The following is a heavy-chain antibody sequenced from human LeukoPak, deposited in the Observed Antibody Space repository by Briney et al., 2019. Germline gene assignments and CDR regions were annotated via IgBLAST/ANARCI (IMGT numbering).Heavy chain of an antibody. CDR1: GGSFSGYY. CDR2: INHSGST. CDR3: ARGRGLFDP. D-gene: IGHD3-10*01. Sequence: SETLSLTCAVYGGSFSGYYWSWIRQPPGKGLEWIGEINHSGSTNYNPSLKSRVTISADTSKNQFSLKLSSVTAADTAVYYCARGRGLFDPWGQGTLVTVSS. J-gene: IGHJ5*02. V-gene: IGHV4-34*01.